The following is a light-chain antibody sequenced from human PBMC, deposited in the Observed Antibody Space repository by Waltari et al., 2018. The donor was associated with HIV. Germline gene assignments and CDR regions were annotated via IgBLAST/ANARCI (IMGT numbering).Light chain of an antibody. CDR3: SSYATNTTVI. J-gene: IGLJ2*01. Sequence: HSALPQPASVSGSPGQSTTLSRTRTTSAVGGYAFVPWFQQHPGKAPHLFIYDVTSRPSGTSDRFSGSKSGATASLTISGLQAEDEADYYCSSYATNTTVIFGGGTKVTVL. V-gene: IGLV2-14*03. CDR2: DVT. CDR1: TSAVGGYAF.